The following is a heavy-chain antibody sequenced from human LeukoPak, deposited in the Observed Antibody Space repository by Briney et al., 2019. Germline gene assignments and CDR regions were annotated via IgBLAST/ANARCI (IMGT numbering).Heavy chain of an antibody. V-gene: IGHV3-15*01. CDR3: TTESYDT. CDR1: GFTFSNVW. Sequence: GGSLRLSCAASGFTFSNVWMSWVRQTPGKGLEWVGRIISKTDGGTTDYASPVKGRFTISRDDSKNTLYLQMNSLKTEDTAVYYCTTESYDTWGQGTLVTVSS. D-gene: IGHD3-16*01. J-gene: IGHJ4*02. CDR2: IISKTDGGTT.